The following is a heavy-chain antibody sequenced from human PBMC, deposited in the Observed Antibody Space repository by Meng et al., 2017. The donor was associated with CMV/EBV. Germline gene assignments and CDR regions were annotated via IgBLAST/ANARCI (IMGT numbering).Heavy chain of an antibody. V-gene: IGHV3-30-3*01. Sequence: GGSLRLSCAASGFTFSSYAMHWVRQAPGKGLEWVAVISYDGSNKYYADSVKGRFTISRDNSKSTLYLQMNSLRAEDTAVYYCARQMTSIAAAALYYYYGMDVWGQGTTVTVSS. D-gene: IGHD6-13*01. CDR2: ISYDGSNK. CDR1: GFTFSSYA. CDR3: ARQMTSIAAAALYYYYGMDV. J-gene: IGHJ6*02.